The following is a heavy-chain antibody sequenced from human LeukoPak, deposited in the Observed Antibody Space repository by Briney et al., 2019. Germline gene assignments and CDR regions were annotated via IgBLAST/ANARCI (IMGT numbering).Heavy chain of an antibody. D-gene: IGHD3-3*01. CDR1: GGSFRNSYY. J-gene: IGHJ6*02. V-gene: IGHV4-59*08. CDR3: ARHSSDFWSGYYTNYYGVDV. Sequence: PSETLSLTCTVSGGSFRNSYYWGWIRQPPGRGLEWIGSIHYSGSTNYNPSLKSRLTISVDTSKNQFSLRLSSVTAADTAVYYCARHSSDFWSGYYTNYYGVDVWGRGTTVTVSS. CDR2: IHYSGST.